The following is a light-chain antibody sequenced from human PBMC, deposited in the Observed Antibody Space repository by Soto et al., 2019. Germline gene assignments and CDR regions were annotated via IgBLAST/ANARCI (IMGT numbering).Light chain of an antibody. J-gene: IGLJ2*01. V-gene: IGLV2-14*01. CDR2: EVS. CDR3: SSYIGSSTV. CDR1: SSDVGGYNS. Sequence: QSALTQPASVSGSPGQSITISCTGPSSDVGGYNSVSWYQHHPGKAPKLMIYEVSNRPSGVSNRFSGSKSGNTASLIISGLQAEDEAGYYCSSYIGSSTVFGGGTQLTVL.